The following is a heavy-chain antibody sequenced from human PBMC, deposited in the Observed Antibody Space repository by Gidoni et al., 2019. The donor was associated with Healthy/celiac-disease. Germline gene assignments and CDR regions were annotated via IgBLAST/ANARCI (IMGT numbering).Heavy chain of an antibody. V-gene: IGHV3-23*01. CDR1: GFTFSSYS. CDR2: ISGSGGST. Sequence: EVQLLESGGGLVQHGGSLRLSCAAPGFTFSSYSMRWVRQAPGKGLEWVSAISGSGGSTYYADSVKGRFTISRDNSKNTLYLQMNSLRAEDTAVYYCAKSLTMIDRAFDIWGQGTMVTVSS. D-gene: IGHD3-22*01. CDR3: AKSLTMIDRAFDI. J-gene: IGHJ3*02.